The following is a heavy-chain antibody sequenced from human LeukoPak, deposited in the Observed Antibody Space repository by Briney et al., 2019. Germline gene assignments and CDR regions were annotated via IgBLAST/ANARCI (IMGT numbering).Heavy chain of an antibody. Sequence: PGGSLRLSCAASGFTFSSYAMSWVRQAPGKGLEWVSAISGSGGSTYYADSVKGRFTISRDNSENTLHLQMNSLRAEDTAVYYCAKVEGGDYGTYYYYYYGMDVWGQGTTVTVSS. V-gene: IGHV3-23*01. D-gene: IGHD4-17*01. CDR1: GFTFSSYA. CDR3: AKVEGGDYGTYYYYYYGMDV. J-gene: IGHJ6*02. CDR2: ISGSGGST.